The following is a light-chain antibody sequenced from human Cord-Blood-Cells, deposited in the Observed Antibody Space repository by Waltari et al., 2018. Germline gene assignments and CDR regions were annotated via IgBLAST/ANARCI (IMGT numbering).Light chain of an antibody. CDR1: QDISNY. V-gene: IGKV1-33*01. CDR2: DAS. J-gene: IGKJ4*01. CDR3: QQYDNLPLT. Sequence: DIQMTQSPSSLSASVGDRVTITCQAIQDISNYLNWYQQKPGKAPKLLIYDASNLETGVPSRFSGSVSGTDFTFTISSLQPEDIATYYCQQYDNLPLTFGGGTKVEIK.